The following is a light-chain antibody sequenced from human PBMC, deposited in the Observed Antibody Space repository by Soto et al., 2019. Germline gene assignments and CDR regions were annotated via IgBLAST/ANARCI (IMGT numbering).Light chain of an antibody. Sequence: DIKMTQSAAALSGSVGDRVTITCRASQTTSSWLAWYQQKPGKAPKLLIYKASTLKSGVPSRFSGSGSGTEFTLTISSLQPDDFATYYCQQYNSYSTFGQGTKVDIK. CDR2: KAS. V-gene: IGKV1-5*03. CDR3: QQYNSYST. J-gene: IGKJ1*01. CDR1: QTTSSW.